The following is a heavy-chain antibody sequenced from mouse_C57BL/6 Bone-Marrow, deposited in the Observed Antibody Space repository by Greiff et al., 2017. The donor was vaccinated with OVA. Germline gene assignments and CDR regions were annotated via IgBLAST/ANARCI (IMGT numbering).Heavy chain of an antibody. V-gene: IGHV1-19*01. CDR3: ARYYDYDWFAY. CDR2: INPYNGGT. Sequence: DVKLVESGPVLVKPGASVKMSCKASGYTFTDYYMNWVKQSHGKSLEWIGVINPYNGGTSYNQKFKGKATLTVDKSSSTAYMELNSLTSEDSAVYYCARYYDYDWFAYWGQGTLVTVSA. J-gene: IGHJ3*01. D-gene: IGHD2-4*01. CDR1: GYTFTDYY.